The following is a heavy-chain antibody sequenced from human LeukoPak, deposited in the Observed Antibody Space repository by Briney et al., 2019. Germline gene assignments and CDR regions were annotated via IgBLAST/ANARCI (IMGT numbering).Heavy chain of an antibody. CDR3: ARDLVGATFDSSDEY. Sequence: GGSLRLSCAASAFTFSSYAMSWVRQAPGKGLEWVSGISGSGTSTYYADSVKGRFTISRDNSKNTLYLQMDSLRAEDTAVYYCARDLVGATFDSSDEYWGQGTLVTVSS. D-gene: IGHD1-26*01. J-gene: IGHJ4*02. CDR1: AFTFSSYA. CDR2: ISGSGTST. V-gene: IGHV3-23*01.